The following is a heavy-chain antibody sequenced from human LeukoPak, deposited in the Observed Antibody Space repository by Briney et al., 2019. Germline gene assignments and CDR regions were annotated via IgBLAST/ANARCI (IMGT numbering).Heavy chain of an antibody. J-gene: IGHJ6*03. CDR3: ARAGYYYGSGSYKDYYYYYYMDV. Sequence: ASVKVSCKASGYTFTSYYMHWVRQAPGQGLEWMGIINPSGGSTSYAQKFQGRVTMTRDMSTSTVYMELSSLRSEDTAVYYCARAGYYYGSGSYKDYYYYYYMDVWGKGTTVTISS. V-gene: IGHV1-46*01. CDR1: GYTFTSYY. D-gene: IGHD3-10*01. CDR2: INPSGGST.